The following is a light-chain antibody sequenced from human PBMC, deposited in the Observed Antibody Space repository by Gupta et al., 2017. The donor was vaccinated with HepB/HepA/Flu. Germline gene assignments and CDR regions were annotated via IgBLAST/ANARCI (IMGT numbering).Light chain of an antibody. CDR1: NSNIGNDF. CDR2: ENE. J-gene: IGLJ3*02. Sequence: LLPPPPLVSAAPQQRVTISCSGINSNIGNDFVSWYQHVPGTAPKLLIYENEMRPSGIPDRFSGAKSGTSATLGITGLQTGDEAHYYCGAWDSRLIAWVFGGGTKVTVL. V-gene: IGLV1-51*02. CDR3: GAWDSRLIAWV.